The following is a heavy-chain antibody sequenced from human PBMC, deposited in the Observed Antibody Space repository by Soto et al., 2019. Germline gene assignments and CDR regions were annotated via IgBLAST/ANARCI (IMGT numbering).Heavy chain of an antibody. CDR2: ISAYNGNT. J-gene: IGHJ4*02. V-gene: IGHV1-18*01. CDR1: GYTFTSYG. Sequence: QVQLVQSGAEVKKPGASVKVSCKASGYTFTSYGISWVRQAPGQGLEWMGWISAYNGNTNYAQTLQGRVPMTTDTSASTDYMELRGLRSDDTAVYYCARGYSSGWYVTIEYYFDYWGQGTLVTVSS. CDR3: ARGYSSGWYVTIEYYFDY. D-gene: IGHD6-19*01.